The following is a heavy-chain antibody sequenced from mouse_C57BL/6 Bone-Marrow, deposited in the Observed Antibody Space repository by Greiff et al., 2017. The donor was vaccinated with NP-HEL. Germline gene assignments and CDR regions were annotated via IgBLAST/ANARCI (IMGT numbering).Heavy chain of an antibody. V-gene: IGHV5-16*01. Sequence: EVKLVESEGGLVQPGSSMKLSCTASGFTFSDYYMAWVRQVPEKGLEWVANINYDGSSTYYLDSLKSRFIISRDNAKNILYLQMSSLKSEDTATYYCARGRGDYRGQGTTLTVSS. CDR3: ARGRGDY. CDR2: INYDGSST. J-gene: IGHJ2*01. CDR1: GFTFSDYY.